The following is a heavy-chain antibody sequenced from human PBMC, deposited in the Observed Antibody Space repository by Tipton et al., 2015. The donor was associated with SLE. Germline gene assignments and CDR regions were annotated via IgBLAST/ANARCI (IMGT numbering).Heavy chain of an antibody. J-gene: IGHJ3*02. CDR2: INTDGSST. Sequence: SLRLSCAASGFTFSSYSMNWVRQAPGKGLVWVSRINTDGSSTSYADSVKGRFTISRDNAKNTLYLQMNSLRAEETAVYYCARGGGSSHRNAFDIWGQGTMVTVSS. CDR1: GFTFSSYS. V-gene: IGHV3-74*01. D-gene: IGHD1-26*01. CDR3: ARGGGSSHRNAFDI.